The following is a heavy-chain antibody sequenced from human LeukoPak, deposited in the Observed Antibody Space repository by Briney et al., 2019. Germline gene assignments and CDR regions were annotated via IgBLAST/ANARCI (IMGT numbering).Heavy chain of an antibody. CDR1: GGTFRSYT. CDR3: VNANAFQRYYFDY. Sequence: ASVKVSCKASGGTFRSYTISWVRQAPGQGLEWMGRIIPILGIANYAQKFQGRVTITADKSTSTAYMELSSLRSEDTAVYYCVNANAFQRYYFDYWGQGTLVTVSS. D-gene: IGHD3-3*02. V-gene: IGHV1-69*02. CDR2: IIPILGIA. J-gene: IGHJ4*02.